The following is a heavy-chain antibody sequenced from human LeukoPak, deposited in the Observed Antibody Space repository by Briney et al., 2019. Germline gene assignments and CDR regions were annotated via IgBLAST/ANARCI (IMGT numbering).Heavy chain of an antibody. Sequence: GGSLRLSCAASGFIFSTYAMHWVRQSPDKGLEWVASISYDGSFKYYVDSVKGRFTISRDNSKNTLYLQMNSLGPEDTAVYYCAKGLRLDLGELSTFDYWGQGTLVTVSS. V-gene: IGHV3-30*18. CDR3: AKGLRLDLGELSTFDY. CDR2: ISYDGSFK. J-gene: IGHJ4*02. D-gene: IGHD3-16*02. CDR1: GFIFSTYA.